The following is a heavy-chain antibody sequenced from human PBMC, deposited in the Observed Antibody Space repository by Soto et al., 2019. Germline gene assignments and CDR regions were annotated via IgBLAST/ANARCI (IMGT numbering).Heavy chain of an antibody. V-gene: IGHV3-23*01. CDR3: AKDNGDYSYYYYYYGMDV. Sequence: EVQLLESGGGLVQPGGSLRLSCAASGFTFSSYAMSWVRQAPGKGLEWVSAISGSGGSTYYAGSVKGRFTISRDNSKNTLYLQMNSLRAEDTAVYYCAKDNGDYSYYYYYYGMDVWGQGTTVTVSS. CDR1: GFTFSSYA. D-gene: IGHD4-17*01. CDR2: ISGSGGST. J-gene: IGHJ6*02.